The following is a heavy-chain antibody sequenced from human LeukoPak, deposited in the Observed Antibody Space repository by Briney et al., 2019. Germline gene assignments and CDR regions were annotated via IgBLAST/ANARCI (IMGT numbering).Heavy chain of an antibody. J-gene: IGHJ4*02. Sequence: GGSLRLSCAASGFTFSTYSMNWVRQAPGKGLEWVSSISSSSTYIHYADSVKGRFTISRDNAKDSLYLQMNSLRVGDTAVYYCARGGDDIGFDYWGQGTLVTVSS. CDR3: ARGGDDIGFDY. CDR2: ISSSSTYI. CDR1: GFTFSTYS. D-gene: IGHD5-12*01. V-gene: IGHV3-21*04.